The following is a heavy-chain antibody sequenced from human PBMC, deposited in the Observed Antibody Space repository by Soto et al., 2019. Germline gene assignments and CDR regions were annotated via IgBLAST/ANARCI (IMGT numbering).Heavy chain of an antibody. CDR3: ARDQSRGVYYYYGMDV. V-gene: IGHV4-4*02. CDR2: IYHSGST. Sequence: SETLSLTCAVSGGSISSSNWWSWVRQPPGKGLEWIGEIYHSGSTNYNPSLKSRVTISVDKSKNQFSLKLSSVTAADTAVYYCARDQSRGVYYYYGMDVWGQGTTVTVSS. J-gene: IGHJ6*02. CDR1: GGSISSSNW.